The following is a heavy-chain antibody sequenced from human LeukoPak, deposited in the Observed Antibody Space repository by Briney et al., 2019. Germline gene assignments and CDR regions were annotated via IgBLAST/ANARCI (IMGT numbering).Heavy chain of an antibody. CDR2: ISYDGSNK. V-gene: IGHV3-30-3*01. D-gene: IGHD3-22*01. CDR3: ARSNPYFDTSGPLDC. J-gene: IGHJ4*02. CDR1: GYSISSGY. Sequence: LSLTCTVSGYSISSGYYWGWIRQPPGKGLEWVAVISYDGSNKYYADSVKGRFTISRDNAKKSVLLQMNSLRAEDTAVYYCARSNPYFDTSGPLDCWGQGTLVTVSS.